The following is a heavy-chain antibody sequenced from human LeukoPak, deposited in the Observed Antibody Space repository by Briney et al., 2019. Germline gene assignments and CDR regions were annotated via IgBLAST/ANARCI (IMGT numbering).Heavy chain of an antibody. D-gene: IGHD1-26*01. Sequence: SETLSLTCTVSGGSISSYYWSWIRQPPGKGLEWIGYIYYSGSTNYNPSLKSRVTISVDTSKNQFSLKLSSVTAADTAVYYCARARSNSGSYLIYYYYYMDVWGKGTTVTISS. J-gene: IGHJ6*03. CDR1: GGSISSYY. CDR2: IYYSGST. V-gene: IGHV4-59*01. CDR3: ARARSNSGSYLIYYYYYMDV.